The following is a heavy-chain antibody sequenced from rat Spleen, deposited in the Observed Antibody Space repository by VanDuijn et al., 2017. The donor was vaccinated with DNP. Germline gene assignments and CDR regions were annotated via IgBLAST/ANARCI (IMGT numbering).Heavy chain of an antibody. D-gene: IGHD3-2*01. CDR1: GYTFTDYW. CDR3: TRGTGGPRDY. V-gene: IGHV1-36*01. Sequence: QVQLLQSGAALVKPGASVKMSCKASGYTFTDYWVSWVKQSHGKSLEWIGEIYPNSGATNFNEKFKGKATLTVDKSTSTAYMELSRLTSEDSAIYYCTRGTGGPRDYWGQGVMVTVSS. CDR2: IYPNSGAT. J-gene: IGHJ2*01.